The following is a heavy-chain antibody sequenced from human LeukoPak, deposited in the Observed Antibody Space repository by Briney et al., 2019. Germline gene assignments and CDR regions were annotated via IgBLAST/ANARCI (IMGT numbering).Heavy chain of an antibody. D-gene: IGHD2-8*01. CDR2: INHSGST. CDR3: ARGFGDRESGYCTNGVCFPFDY. CDR1: GGSFSGYH. V-gene: IGHV4-34*01. J-gene: IGHJ4*02. Sequence: SETLSLTCAVYGGSFSGYHWSWIRQPPGRGLEWIGEINHSGSTNYNPSLKSRVTISVDTSKNQFSLKLSSVTAADTAVYYCARGFGDRESGYCTNGVCFPFDYWGQGTLVTVSS.